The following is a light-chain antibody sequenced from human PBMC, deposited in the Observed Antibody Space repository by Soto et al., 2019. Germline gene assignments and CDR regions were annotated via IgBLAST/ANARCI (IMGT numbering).Light chain of an antibody. CDR2: DAS. CDR3: QQFNTYPIT. CDR1: QGISSA. Sequence: AIQLTQSPSSLSASVGDRVTITCRASQGISSALTWYQQKPGKATKVLIYDASSLESGVPSRFSGSGSGTDFTLTISSLQPEDFASYYCQQFNTYPITFGQGTRLEIK. J-gene: IGKJ5*01. V-gene: IGKV1-13*02.